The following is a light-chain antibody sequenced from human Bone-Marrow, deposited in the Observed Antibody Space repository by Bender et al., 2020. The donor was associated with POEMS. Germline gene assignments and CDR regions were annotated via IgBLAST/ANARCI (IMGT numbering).Light chain of an antibody. V-gene: IGLV2-14*03. Sequence: QAALTQPASVSGSPGQSITISCTGTSSDIGGFNLVSWYQQHPGKAPKVMIYEVNKRPSGVSSRFSGSKSGNTASLTISGLQDEDEADYYCSSFTDSTTRVFGTGTKVTVL. CDR2: EVN. CDR3: SSFTDSTTRV. CDR1: SSDIGGFNL. J-gene: IGLJ1*01.